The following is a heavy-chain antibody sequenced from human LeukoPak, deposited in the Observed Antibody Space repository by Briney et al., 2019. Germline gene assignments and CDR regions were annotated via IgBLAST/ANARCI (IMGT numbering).Heavy chain of an antibody. D-gene: IGHD4-11*01. J-gene: IGHJ6*04. CDR1: GFTFSSYA. Sequence: GGSLRLSCAASGFTFSSYAMSWVRQAPGKGLEWVSAISGSGGSTYCADSVKGRFTISRDNSKNTLYLQMNSLRAEDTAVYYCAKDPYSNYDYYYYGMDVWGKGTTVTVSS. CDR2: ISGSGGST. V-gene: IGHV3-23*01. CDR3: AKDPYSNYDYYYYGMDV.